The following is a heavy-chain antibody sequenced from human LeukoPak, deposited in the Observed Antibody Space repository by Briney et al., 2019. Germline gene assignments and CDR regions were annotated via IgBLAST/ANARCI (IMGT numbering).Heavy chain of an antibody. D-gene: IGHD6-13*01. J-gene: IGHJ3*02. V-gene: IGHV4-4*07. CDR3: ARDEPDSSSWYGDAFDI. Sequence: RPSETLSLTCTVSGGSISIYHWSWIRQPAGKGLEWIGRIKTSGSTNYNPSLKSRVTMSVDTSKNQFSLKLSSVTAADTAIYYCARDEPDSSSWYGDAFDIWGQGTMVTVSS. CDR2: IKTSGST. CDR1: GGSISIYH.